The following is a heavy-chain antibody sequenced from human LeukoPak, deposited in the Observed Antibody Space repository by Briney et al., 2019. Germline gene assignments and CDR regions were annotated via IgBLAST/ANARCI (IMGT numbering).Heavy chain of an antibody. V-gene: IGHV4-59*01. CDR2: IYYSGST. J-gene: IGHJ3*02. CDR3: AGGPGSPASAFDI. CDR1: GGSISRYY. D-gene: IGHD2-15*01. Sequence: SETLSLTCTVSGGSISRYYWSWIRQPPGKGLEWIGYIYYSGSTNYNPSLKSRVTISVDTSKNQFSLKLSSVTAADTAVYYCAGGPGSPASAFDIWGQGTMVSVSS.